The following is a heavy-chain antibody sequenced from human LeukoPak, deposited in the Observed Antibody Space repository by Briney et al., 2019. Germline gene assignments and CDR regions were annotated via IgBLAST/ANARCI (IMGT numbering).Heavy chain of an antibody. CDR3: ARDREYCSGGSCYPGPFDY. Sequence: ASVKVSCKASGYTFTSYGISWVRQAPGQGLEWMGWISAYNGNTNYAQKLQGRVTMTTDTSTSTAYMELRSLRSDDTAVYYCARDREYCSGGSCYPGPFDYWGQGTLVTVSS. CDR1: GYTFTSYG. D-gene: IGHD2-15*01. V-gene: IGHV1-18*01. CDR2: ISAYNGNT. J-gene: IGHJ4*02.